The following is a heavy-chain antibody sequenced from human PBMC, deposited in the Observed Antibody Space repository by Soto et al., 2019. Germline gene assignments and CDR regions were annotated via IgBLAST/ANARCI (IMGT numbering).Heavy chain of an antibody. J-gene: IGHJ4*02. CDR1: GFTFDDYA. D-gene: IGHD6-13*01. CDR2: ISWNSGSI. Sequence: SLRLSCAASGFTFDDYAVHWVRQAPGKGLEWVSGISWNSGSIGYADSVKGRFTISRDNAKNSPYLQMNSLRAEDTALYYCAKGGNSSSWFDYWGQGTLVTVSS. V-gene: IGHV3-9*01. CDR3: AKGGNSSSWFDY.